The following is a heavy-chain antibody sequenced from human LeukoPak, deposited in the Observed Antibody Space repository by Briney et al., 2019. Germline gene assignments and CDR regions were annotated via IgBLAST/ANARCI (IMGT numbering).Heavy chain of an antibody. CDR2: IKTDGSEK. D-gene: IGHD1-26*01. CDR3: ASTSWELPDY. Sequence: GGPLRLSCAASGFSFISYGMSGFRKVPGKGREWVANIKTDGSEKYYLDSVKGRFTISRDNAKNSLYLQMNSLRAEDTAVYYCASTSWELPDYWGQGTLVTVSS. J-gene: IGHJ4*02. V-gene: IGHV3-7*01. CDR1: GFSFISYG.